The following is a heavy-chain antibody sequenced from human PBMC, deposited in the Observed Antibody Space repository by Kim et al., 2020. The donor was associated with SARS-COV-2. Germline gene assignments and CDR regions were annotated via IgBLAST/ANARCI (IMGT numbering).Heavy chain of an antibody. CDR3: AREDYDSSGYHTQNWFDP. V-gene: IGHV4-38-2*02. CDR1: GYSISSGYY. CDR2: IYHSGST. J-gene: IGHJ5*02. Sequence: SETLSLTCTVSGYSISSGYYWGWIRQPPGKGLEWIGSIYHSGSTYYNPSLKSRVTISVDTSKNQFSLKLSSVTAADTAVYYCAREDYDSSGYHTQNWFDPWGQGTLVTVSS. D-gene: IGHD3-22*01.